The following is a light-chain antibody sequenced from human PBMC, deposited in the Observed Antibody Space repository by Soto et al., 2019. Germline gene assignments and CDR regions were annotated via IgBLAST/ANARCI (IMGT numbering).Light chain of an antibody. V-gene: IGLV2-11*01. J-gene: IGLJ1*01. Sequence: QSALTQPRSVSGSPGQSVTISCTGTSSDIGGYNYVSWYQQHPGKAPKLMIYTVTKRPSGVPDRFSGSKSDNTAYLTISGLQADDDADYSCCSYAGSYSYVFGTGTKLTV. CDR2: TVT. CDR1: SSDIGGYNY. CDR3: CSYAGSYSYV.